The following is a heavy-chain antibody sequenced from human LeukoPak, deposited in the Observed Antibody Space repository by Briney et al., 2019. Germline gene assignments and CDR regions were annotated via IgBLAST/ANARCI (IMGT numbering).Heavy chain of an antibody. CDR3: ARGKTFFYFDY. V-gene: IGHV4-34*01. J-gene: IGHJ4*02. Sequence: SETLSLTRAVYGGSFSGYYWSWIRQPPGKGLEWIGEINHSGSTNYNPSLKSRVTISVDTSKNQFSLKLSSVTAADTAVYYCARGKTFFYFDYWGQGTLVTVSS. CDR1: GGSFSGYY. CDR2: INHSGST.